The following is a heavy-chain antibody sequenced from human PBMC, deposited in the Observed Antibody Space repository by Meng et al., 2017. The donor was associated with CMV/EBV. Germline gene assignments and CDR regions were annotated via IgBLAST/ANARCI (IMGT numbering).Heavy chain of an antibody. D-gene: IGHD2-2*01. CDR3: ASYCSSTSCRPSGMDV. Sequence: SETLSLTCTVSGGSVSSGSYYWSWIRQPPGKGLEWIGYIYYSGSTNYNPSLKSRVTMSVDTSKNQFSLKLSSVTAADTAVYYCASYCSSTSCRPSGMDVWGQGTTVTVSS. CDR1: GGSVSSGSYY. J-gene: IGHJ6*02. V-gene: IGHV4-61*01. CDR2: IYYSGST.